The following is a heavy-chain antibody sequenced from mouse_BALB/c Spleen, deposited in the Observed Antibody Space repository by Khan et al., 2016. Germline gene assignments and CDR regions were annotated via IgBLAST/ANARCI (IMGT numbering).Heavy chain of an antibody. J-gene: IGHJ1*01. CDR2: IRYSGST. CDR3: TRSPTATRYFDV. Sequence: QLEESGPGLVKPSQSLSLTCTVTGYSITSDYAWNWIRQFPGNKLEWMGYIRYSGSTTYNPSLNSRISITRDTSKNQFFLQLYSVTTEDTATYYCTRSPTATRYFDVWGAGTTVTISS. V-gene: IGHV3-2*02. CDR1: GYSITSDYA. D-gene: IGHD1-2*01.